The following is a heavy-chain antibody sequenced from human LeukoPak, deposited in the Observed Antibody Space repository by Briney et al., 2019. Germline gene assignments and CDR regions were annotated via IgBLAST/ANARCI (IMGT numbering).Heavy chain of an antibody. J-gene: IGHJ4*02. CDR1: GFAFSKYW. CDR2: INEDGTGK. CDR3: AKDSHYDSSGYYAD. D-gene: IGHD3-22*01. V-gene: IGHV3-7*01. Sequence: GGSLRLSCAASGFAFSKYWMSWARQAPGKGLEWLANINEDGTGKYYVDSVKGRFTISRDNAKNTLYLQMNSLRAEDTAVYYCAKDSHYDSSGYYADWGQGTLVTVSS.